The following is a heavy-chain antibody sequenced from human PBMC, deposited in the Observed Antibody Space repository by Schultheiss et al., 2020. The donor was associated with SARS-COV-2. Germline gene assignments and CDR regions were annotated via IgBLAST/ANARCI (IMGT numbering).Heavy chain of an antibody. Sequence: SQTLSLTCTVSGGSISSYYWSWIRQPAGKGLEWIGEINHSGSTNYNPSLKSRVTISVDTSKNQFSLKLSSVTAADTAVYYCARISRSSSSGGLDYWGQGTLVTVSS. D-gene: IGHD6-6*01. CDR2: INHSGST. V-gene: IGHV4-59*01. CDR1: GGSISSYY. CDR3: ARISRSSSSGGLDY. J-gene: IGHJ4*02.